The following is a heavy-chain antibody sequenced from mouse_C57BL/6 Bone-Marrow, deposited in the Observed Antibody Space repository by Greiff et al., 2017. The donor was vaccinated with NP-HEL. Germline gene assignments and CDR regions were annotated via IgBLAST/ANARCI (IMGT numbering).Heavy chain of an antibody. J-gene: IGHJ2*01. D-gene: IGHD1-1*01. CDR2: IYPRSGNT. CDR1: GYTFTSYG. CDR3: ARCIITTVVAKSYFDY. Sequence: QVQLQQSGAELARPGASVKLSCKASGYTFTSYGISWVKQRPGQGLEWIGEIYPRSGNTYYNEKFKGQATLTADKSSSTAYMELRSLTSEESAVSFGARCIITTVVAKSYFDYWGQGTTLTVSS. V-gene: IGHV1-81*01.